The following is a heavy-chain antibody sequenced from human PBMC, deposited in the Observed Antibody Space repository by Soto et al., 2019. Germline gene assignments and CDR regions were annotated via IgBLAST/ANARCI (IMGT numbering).Heavy chain of an antibody. CDR2: IIPILGIA. CDR3: AIAVAGTHGMDV. D-gene: IGHD6-19*01. J-gene: IGHJ6*02. Sequence: QVQLVQSGAEVKKPESSVKVSCKASGGTFSSYTISWVRQAPGQGLEWMGRIIPILGIANYAQQVQGRVTITADKSTSTAYMELSSLRSEDTAVYYCAIAVAGTHGMDVWGQGTTVTVSS. V-gene: IGHV1-69*02. CDR1: GGTFSSYT.